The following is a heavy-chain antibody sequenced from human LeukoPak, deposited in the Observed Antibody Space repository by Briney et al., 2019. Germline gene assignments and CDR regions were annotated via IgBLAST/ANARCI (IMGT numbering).Heavy chain of an antibody. CDR3: AGIPVFGVVLHQEPV. V-gene: IGHV1-69*10. D-gene: IGHD3-3*01. CDR2: FIPILGTA. J-gene: IGHJ6*03. Sequence: SVKVSCKASGGTFSDYALNWVRQAPGQGLEWMGVFIPILGTANSTQKFQDRVTITADISTNTVYMELSSLRSEDTAVYFCAGIPVFGVVLHQEPVWGKGTTVTVSS. CDR1: GGTFSDYA.